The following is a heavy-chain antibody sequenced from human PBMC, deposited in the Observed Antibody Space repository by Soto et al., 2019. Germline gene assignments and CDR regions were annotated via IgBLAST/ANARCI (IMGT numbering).Heavy chain of an antibody. J-gene: IGHJ6*02. V-gene: IGHV1-69*02. CDR1: GGTFSIYT. CDR2: IIPILGIA. CDR3: ARFRGSYGMDV. Sequence: QVQLVQSGAEVKKPGSSVKVSCKASGGTFSIYTISWVRQAPGQGLEWMGRIIPILGIANYAQKFQGRVTITADKSTSTAYMELSSLRSEDTAVYYCARFRGSYGMDVWGQGTTVTVSS. D-gene: IGHD3-10*01.